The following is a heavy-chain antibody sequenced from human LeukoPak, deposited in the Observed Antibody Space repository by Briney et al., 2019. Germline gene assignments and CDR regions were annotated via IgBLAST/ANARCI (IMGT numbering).Heavy chain of an antibody. V-gene: IGHV3-73*01. D-gene: IGHD6-13*01. CDR2: IRSKANSYAT. CDR3: TRSRHSSSWYSYYYYMDV. J-gene: IGHJ6*03. Sequence: PGGSLRLSCAASGFTFSGSAMHWVRQASGKGLEWVGRIRSKANSYATAYAASVKGRFTISRDDSKNTAYLQMNSLKTEDTAVYYCTRSRHSSSWYSYYYYMDVWGKGTTVTVSS. CDR1: GFTFSGSA.